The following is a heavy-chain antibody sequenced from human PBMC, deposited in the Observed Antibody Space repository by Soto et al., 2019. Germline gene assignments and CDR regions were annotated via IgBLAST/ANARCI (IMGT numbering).Heavy chain of an antibody. CDR1: GFTFSSYA. V-gene: IGHV3-23*01. Sequence: QPGGSLRLSCAASGFTFSSYAMSWVRQAPGKGLEWVSAISGSGGSTYYADSVKGRFTISRDNSKNTLYLQMNSLRAEDTAVYYCAKERRYSGSYEGGPFDYWGQGTLVTVSS. CDR2: ISGSGGST. D-gene: IGHD1-26*01. CDR3: AKERRYSGSYEGGPFDY. J-gene: IGHJ4*02.